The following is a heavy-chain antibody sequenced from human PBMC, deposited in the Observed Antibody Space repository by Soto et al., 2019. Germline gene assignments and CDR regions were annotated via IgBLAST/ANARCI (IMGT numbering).Heavy chain of an antibody. V-gene: IGHV4-30-4*01. CDR1: GGSISSGDYY. Sequence: PSETLSLTCTVSGGSISSGDYYWSWIRQPPGKGLEWIGYIYYSGSTYYNPSLKSRVTISVDTSKNQFSLKLSSVTAADTAVYYCARGNVPYDFWSGYYRPPYYYYGMDVWGQGTTVTVSS. D-gene: IGHD3-3*01. J-gene: IGHJ6*02. CDR2: IYYSGST. CDR3: ARGNVPYDFWSGYYRPPYYYYGMDV.